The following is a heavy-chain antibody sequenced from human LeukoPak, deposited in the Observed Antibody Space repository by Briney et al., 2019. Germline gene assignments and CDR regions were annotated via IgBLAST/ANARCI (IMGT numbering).Heavy chain of an antibody. Sequence: SVKVSCKASGGTFSSYAISWVRQAPGQGLEWMGGIIPIFGTANYAQKFQGRVTITTDESTSTAYMELSSLRSEDTAVYYCAIQDIVVVVAATILSYYYMDVWGKGTTVTVSS. J-gene: IGHJ6*03. V-gene: IGHV1-69*05. CDR3: AIQDIVVVVAATILSYYYMDV. D-gene: IGHD2-15*01. CDR2: IIPIFGTA. CDR1: GGTFSSYA.